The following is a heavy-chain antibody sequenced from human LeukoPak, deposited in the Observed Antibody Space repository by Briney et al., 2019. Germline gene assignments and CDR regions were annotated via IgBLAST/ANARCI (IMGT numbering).Heavy chain of an antibody. CDR3: ASEAQAFDI. CDR2: ISSSSTI. J-gene: IGHJ3*02. Sequence: GGSLRLSCAASGFTFSSYSMNWVRQAPGKGLEWVSYISSSSTIYYADSVKGRFTISRDNAKNSLYLQMNSLRAEDTAVYYCASEAQAFDIWGQGTMVTVSS. V-gene: IGHV3-48*01. CDR1: GFTFSSYS.